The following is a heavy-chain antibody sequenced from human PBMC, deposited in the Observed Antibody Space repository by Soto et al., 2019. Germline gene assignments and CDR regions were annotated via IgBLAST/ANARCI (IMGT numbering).Heavy chain of an antibody. J-gene: IGHJ6*02. D-gene: IGHD6-13*01. CDR3: ARGQQLDYYYYYGMDV. V-gene: IGHV3-33*01. CDR2: IWYDGSNK. CDR1: GFTFSSYG. Sequence: SLRLSCAASGFTFSSYGMHWVRQAPGKGLEWVAVIWYDGSNKYYADSVKGRFTISRDNSKNTLYLQMNSLRAEDTAVYYCARGQQLDYYYYYGMDVWGQGTTVTVSS.